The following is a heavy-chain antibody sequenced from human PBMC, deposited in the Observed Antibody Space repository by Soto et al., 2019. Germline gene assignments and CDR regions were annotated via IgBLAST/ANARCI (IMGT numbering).Heavy chain of an antibody. V-gene: IGHV3-23*01. CDR1: GFTFGNYA. CDR3: AKDFSRASYSQKPFRRGDCHTLDS. CDR2: ISGGSPKE. D-gene: IGHD2-15*01. J-gene: IGHJ4*02. Sequence: PGGSLRLSCAASGFTFGNYAMSWVRQAPGKGREWVSVISGGSPKEFYAESVKGRFTISRDNSKNTLFLEMNSLRADDAALFYCAKDFSRASYSQKPFRRGDCHTLDSWGQGTLVTVSS.